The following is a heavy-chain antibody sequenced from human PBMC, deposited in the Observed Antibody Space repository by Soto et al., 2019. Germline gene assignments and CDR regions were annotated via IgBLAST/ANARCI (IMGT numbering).Heavy chain of an antibody. Sequence: QVQLQESGPGLLKPSETLSLTCTVSGGSISSYYWSWIRQPPGNGLEWIGYIYYSGSTNYTPSLKSRVTIDVDTSKYPFSLNPSSVTAADAYVYYCARGSSGWYLGYWGQGTMVTVSS. CDR2: IYYSGST. J-gene: IGHJ4*02. V-gene: IGHV4-59*01. CDR3: ARGSSGWYLGY. D-gene: IGHD6-13*01. CDR1: GGSISSYY.